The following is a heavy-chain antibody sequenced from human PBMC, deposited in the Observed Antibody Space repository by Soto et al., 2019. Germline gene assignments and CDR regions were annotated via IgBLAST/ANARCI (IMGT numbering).Heavy chain of an antibody. Sequence: PGPSVKVSCKASGGTFSSYAISWVRQAPGQGLEWMGGIIPILGTANYAQKFQGRVTITADESTSTAYMELSSLRSEDTAVHYCASGEKWSGYYQIPQYGMDVWGQGTTVTVSS. CDR1: GGTFSSYA. CDR3: ASGEKWSGYYQIPQYGMDV. CDR2: IIPILGTA. V-gene: IGHV1-69*13. J-gene: IGHJ6*02. D-gene: IGHD3-3*01.